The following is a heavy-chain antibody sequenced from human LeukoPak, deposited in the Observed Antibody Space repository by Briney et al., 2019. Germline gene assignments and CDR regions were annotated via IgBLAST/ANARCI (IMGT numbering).Heavy chain of an antibody. D-gene: IGHD1-7*01. V-gene: IGHV3-23*01. CDR2: ISGSGGSA. J-gene: IGHJ4*02. CDR1: GFTFSSYA. Sequence: GGSLRLSCAASGFTFSSYAMSWVRQAPGKGLEWVSAISGSGGSAFYADSVKGRFTISRDDSKNTLYLQMNSLRAEDTAVYYCAEGGWNFFFDYWGQGTLVTVSS. CDR3: AEGGWNFFFDY.